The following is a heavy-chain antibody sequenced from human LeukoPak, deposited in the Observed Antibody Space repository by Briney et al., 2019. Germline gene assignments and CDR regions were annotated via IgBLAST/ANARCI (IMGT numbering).Heavy chain of an antibody. D-gene: IGHD3-16*01. Sequence: SETLSLTCTVSGGSISSGSYYWSWIRQPPGKGLEWIGSIYYSGITHYKPSLKSRVTISADTSKNQFSLKLSSVTAADTAVYYCARRGDPWGQGTLVIVSS. CDR2: IYYSGIT. J-gene: IGHJ5*02. V-gene: IGHV4-39*01. CDR1: GGSISSGSYY. CDR3: ARRGDP.